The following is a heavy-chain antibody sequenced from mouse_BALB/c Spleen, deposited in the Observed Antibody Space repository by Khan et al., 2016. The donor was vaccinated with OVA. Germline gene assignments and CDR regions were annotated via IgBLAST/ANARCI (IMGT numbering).Heavy chain of an antibody. J-gene: IGHJ1*01. CDR1: GFTFSSFG. D-gene: IGHD2-1*01. V-gene: IGHV5-17*02. Sequence: EVELVESGGGLVQPGGSRKLSCAASGFTFSSFGIHWVRQAPKKGLEWVAYISGGSSTIYYVDTVKGRFTISRDNPKNTLFLQMTSLRSEDTAMYYCARSGGNFHWYFDVWGAGTSVTVSS. CDR2: ISGGSSTI. CDR3: ARSGGNFHWYFDV.